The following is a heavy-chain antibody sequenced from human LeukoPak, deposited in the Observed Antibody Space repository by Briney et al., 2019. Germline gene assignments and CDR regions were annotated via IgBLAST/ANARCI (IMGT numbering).Heavy chain of an antibody. V-gene: IGHV4-34*01. Sequence: PSETLSLTCAVYGGSFSGYYWSWIRQPQGKGLEWIGEINHSGSTNYNPSLKSRVTISVDTSKNQFSLKLSSVTAADTAVYYCARGSPYSSTTDYWGQGTLVTVSS. J-gene: IGHJ4*02. CDR3: ARGSPYSSTTDY. CDR1: GGSFSGYY. D-gene: IGHD6-13*01. CDR2: INHSGST.